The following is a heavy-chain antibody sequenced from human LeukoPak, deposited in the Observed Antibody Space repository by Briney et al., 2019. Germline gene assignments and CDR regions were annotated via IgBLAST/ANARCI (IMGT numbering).Heavy chain of an antibody. D-gene: IGHD3-22*01. J-gene: IGHJ4*02. Sequence: ASVKVSCKASGYTFTGYYMHWVRQAPGQGLEWMGIINPGGGSTSFAQKFQGRLTMTRDTSTSTVYMELSRLRSEDTAVYYCARDTDSSDTIPQYWGQGAPVTVSS. CDR2: INPGGGST. CDR1: GYTFTGYY. CDR3: ARDTDSSDTIPQY. V-gene: IGHV1-46*01.